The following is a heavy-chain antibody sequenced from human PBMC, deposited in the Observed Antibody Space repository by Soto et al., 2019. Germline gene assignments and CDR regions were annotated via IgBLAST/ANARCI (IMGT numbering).Heavy chain of an antibody. D-gene: IGHD6-19*01. CDR2: IIPIFGTA. Sequence: SVKVSCKASGGTFSSYAISWVRQAPGQGLEWMGGIIPIFGTANYAQKFQGRVTITADKSTSTAYMELSSLRSEDTAVYYCARSIAVAGTLTDAFDIWGQGSMVTVSS. CDR3: ARSIAVAGTLTDAFDI. J-gene: IGHJ3*02. CDR1: GGTFSSYA. V-gene: IGHV1-69*06.